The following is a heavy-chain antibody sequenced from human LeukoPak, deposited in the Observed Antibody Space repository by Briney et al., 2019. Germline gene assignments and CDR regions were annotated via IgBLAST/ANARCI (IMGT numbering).Heavy chain of an antibody. CDR3: ARDVEVCRIGACYWTTFDC. CDR1: GFTFTNYA. D-gene: IGHD2-21*02. Sequence: GGSLRLSCAASGFTFTNYAMTWVRRARGGGLEGVSTMSRSGGSAYCADSVKGRFTISRDTASDTVNLQMNSLRAEDTAVYYCARDVEVCRIGACYWTTFDCWGQGTLVTVSS. CDR2: MSRSGGSA. V-gene: IGHV3-23*01. J-gene: IGHJ4*02.